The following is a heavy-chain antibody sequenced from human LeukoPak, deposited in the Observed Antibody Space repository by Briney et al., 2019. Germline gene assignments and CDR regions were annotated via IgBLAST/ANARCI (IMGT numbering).Heavy chain of an antibody. CDR2: ISAYNGNT. CDR3: AREVSRYDILTGYTYYYYYGMDV. Sequence: ASVKVSCKASGYTFTSYGISWVRQAPGQGREWMGWISAYNGNTNYAQKFQGRVTMTTDTSTSTAYMELRSLRSDDTAVYYCAREVSRYDILTGYTYYYYYGMDVWGQGTTVTVSS. J-gene: IGHJ6*02. V-gene: IGHV1-18*01. D-gene: IGHD3-9*01. CDR1: GYTFTSYG.